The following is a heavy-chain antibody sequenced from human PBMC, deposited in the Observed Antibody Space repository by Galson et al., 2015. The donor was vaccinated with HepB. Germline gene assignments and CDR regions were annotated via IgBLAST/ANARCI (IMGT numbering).Heavy chain of an antibody. V-gene: IGHV1-18*04. CDR1: GYTFSTYG. CDR2: ISVYNDNT. J-gene: IGHJ6*02. CDR3: ARYSSSLYSYALDV. Sequence: SVKVSCKASGYTFSTYGFNWVRQAPGQGLEWLGWISVYNDNTDYAQKFQGRVTMTTDTSTSSAYMELRSLRSDDTAVYYCARYSSSLYSYALDVWGQGTTVTVPS. D-gene: IGHD6-6*01.